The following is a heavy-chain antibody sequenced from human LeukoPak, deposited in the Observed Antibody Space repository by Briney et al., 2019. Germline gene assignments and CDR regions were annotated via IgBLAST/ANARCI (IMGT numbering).Heavy chain of an antibody. CDR3: AKSRLFGSGRSDAFDI. CDR1: GFTFSSYS. CDR2: ISGSGGST. J-gene: IGHJ3*02. Sequence: GGSLRLSCAASGFTFSSYSMNWVRQAPGKGLEWVSAISGSGGSTYYADSVKGRFTISRDNSKNTLYLQMNSLRAEDMAVYYCAKSRLFGSGRSDAFDIWGQGTMVTVSS. V-gene: IGHV3-23*01. D-gene: IGHD3-10*01.